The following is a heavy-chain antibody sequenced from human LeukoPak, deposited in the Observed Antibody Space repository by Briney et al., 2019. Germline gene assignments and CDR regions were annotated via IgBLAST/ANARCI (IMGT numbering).Heavy chain of an antibody. CDR3: ARGFYDSSGYSEPFDY. V-gene: IGHV4-34*01. D-gene: IGHD3-22*01. CDR2: INHSGST. CDR1: GGSFSGYY. Sequence: PSETLSLTCAVYGGSFSGYYWSWIRQPPGKGLEWIGEINHSGSTNYNPSLKSRVTISVDTSKNQFSLKLSSVTAADTAVYYCARGFYDSSGYSEPFDYWGQGTLVTVSP. J-gene: IGHJ4*02.